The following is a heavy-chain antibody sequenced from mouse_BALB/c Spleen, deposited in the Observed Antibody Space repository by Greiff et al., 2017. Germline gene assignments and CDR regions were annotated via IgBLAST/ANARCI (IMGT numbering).Heavy chain of an antibody. CDR1: GFTFSSFG. CDR2: ISSGSSTI. D-gene: IGHD2-14*01. Sequence: EVKLMESGGGLVQPGGSRKLSCAASGFTFSSFGMHWVRQAPEKGLEWVAYISSGSSTIYYADTVKGRFTISRDNPKNTLFLQMTSLRSEDTAMYYCAREEGYHWYFDVWGAGTTVTVSS. CDR3: AREEGYHWYFDV. J-gene: IGHJ1*01. V-gene: IGHV5-17*02.